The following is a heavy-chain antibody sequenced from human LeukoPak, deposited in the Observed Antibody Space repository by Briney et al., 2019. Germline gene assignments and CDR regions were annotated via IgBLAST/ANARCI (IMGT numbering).Heavy chain of an antibody. D-gene: IGHD6-19*01. CDR2: INPNSGGT. V-gene: IGHV1-2*02. CDR3: ARDGAVAGSGYYGMDV. Sequence: ASVKVSCKASGYTFTGCYMHWVRQAPGQGLEWMGWINPNSGGTNYAQKLQGRVTMTTDTSTSTAYMELRSLRSDDTAVYYCARDGAVAGSGYYGMDVWGQGTTVTVSS. CDR1: GYTFTGCY. J-gene: IGHJ6*02.